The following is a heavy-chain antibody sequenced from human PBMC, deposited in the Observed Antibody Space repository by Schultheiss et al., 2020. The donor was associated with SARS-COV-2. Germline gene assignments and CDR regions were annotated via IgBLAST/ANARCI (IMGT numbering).Heavy chain of an antibody. CDR1: GFTFSDYY. CDR3: AREAQEAYGMDV. V-gene: IGHV3-11*04. CDR2: ISGSGGST. Sequence: GGSLRLSCAASGFTFSDYYMSWIRQAPGKGLEWVSAISGSGGSTYYADSVKGRFTISRDNAKNSLYLQMNSLRAEDTAVYYCAREAQEAYGMDVWGQGSTVTVSS. J-gene: IGHJ6*02.